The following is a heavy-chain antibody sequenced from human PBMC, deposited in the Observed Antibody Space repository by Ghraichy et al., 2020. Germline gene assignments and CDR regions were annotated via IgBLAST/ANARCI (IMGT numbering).Heavy chain of an antibody. CDR1: GFTVSSNY. J-gene: IGHJ3*02. CDR3: ARDARQLYSGYDCRDCSGAFDI. CDR2: IYSGGST. D-gene: IGHD5-12*01. Sequence: GGSLRLSCAASGFTVSSNYMSWVRQAPGKGLEWVSVIYSGGSTYYADSVKGRFTISRDNSKNTLYLQMNSLRAEDTAVYYCARDARQLYSGYDCRDCSGAFDIWGQGTMVTVSS. V-gene: IGHV3-66*01.